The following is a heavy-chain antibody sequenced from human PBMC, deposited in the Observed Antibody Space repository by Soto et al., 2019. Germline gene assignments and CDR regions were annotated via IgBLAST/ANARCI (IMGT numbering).Heavy chain of an antibody. CDR2: ISYDGSNK. V-gene: IGHV3-30-3*01. Sequence: PGESLRLSCAASGFTFSSYAMHWVRQAPGKGLEWVAVISYDGSNKYYADSVKGRFTISRDNSKNTLYLQMNSLRAEDTAVYYCARDGRNYYDRSGYCLVRAFDYWGQGTLVTVSS. CDR3: ARDGRNYYDRSGYCLVRAFDY. D-gene: IGHD3-22*01. CDR1: GFTFSSYA. J-gene: IGHJ4*02.